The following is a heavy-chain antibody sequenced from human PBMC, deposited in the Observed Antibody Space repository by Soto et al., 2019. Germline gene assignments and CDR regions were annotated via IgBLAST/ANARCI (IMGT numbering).Heavy chain of an antibody. V-gene: IGHV3-21*06. CDR2: ISSTTNYI. CDR1: GFIFTRYS. CDR3: ARESEDLTSNFDY. J-gene: IGHJ4*02. Sequence: GGSLRLSCAASGFIFTRYSMNWVRQAPGKGLEWVSSISSTTNYIYYGDSMKGRFTISRDNAKNSLYLEMNSLRAEDTAVYYCARESEDLTSNFDYWGQGTLVTSP.